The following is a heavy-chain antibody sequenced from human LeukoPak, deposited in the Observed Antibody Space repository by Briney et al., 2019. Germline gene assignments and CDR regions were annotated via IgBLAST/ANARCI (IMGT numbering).Heavy chain of an antibody. Sequence: SETLSLTCTVSGGSISSYYWSWIRQPPGKGPEWIGYIYYSGSTNYNPSLKSRVTISVDTSKNQFSLKLSSVTAADTAVYYCARLRAYCGGDCYSAFDIWGQGTMVTVSS. CDR2: IYYSGST. D-gene: IGHD2-21*02. CDR3: ARLRAYCGGDCYSAFDI. CDR1: GGSISSYY. J-gene: IGHJ3*02. V-gene: IGHV4-59*08.